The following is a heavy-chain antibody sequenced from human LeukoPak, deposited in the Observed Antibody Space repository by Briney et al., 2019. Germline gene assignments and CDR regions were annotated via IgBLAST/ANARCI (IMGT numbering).Heavy chain of an antibody. CDR1: GGSISSSSYY. D-gene: IGHD3-3*01. Sequence: PSETLSLTCTVSGGSISSSSYYWGWIRQPPGKGLEWIGSIYYSGSPYYNPSLKSRVTISVDTSKNQFSLKLSSVTAADTAVYYCARGKEARFFYYYYYMDVWGKGTTVTISS. J-gene: IGHJ6*03. CDR2: IYYSGSP. V-gene: IGHV4-39*07. CDR3: ARGKEARFFYYYYYMDV.